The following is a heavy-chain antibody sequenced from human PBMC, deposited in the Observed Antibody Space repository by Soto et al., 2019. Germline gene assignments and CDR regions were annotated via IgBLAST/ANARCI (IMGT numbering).Heavy chain of an antibody. V-gene: IGHV1-3*01. D-gene: IGHD3-16*02. J-gene: IGHJ4*02. Sequence: ASVKVSCKASGYTFTSYAMHWVRQAPGQRLEWMGWINAGNGNTKYSQKFQGRVTITADESTSTAYMELSSLRSEDTAVYYCARADRRGRTFDYWGQGTLVTVSS. CDR2: INAGNGNT. CDR1: GYTFTSYA. CDR3: ARADRRGRTFDY.